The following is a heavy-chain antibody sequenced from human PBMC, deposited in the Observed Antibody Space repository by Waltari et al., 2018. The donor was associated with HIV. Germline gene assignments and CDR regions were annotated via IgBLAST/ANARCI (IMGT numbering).Heavy chain of an antibody. CDR1: GYTFTSYW. Sequence: EVQLVQSGAEVKKPGESLKISCKGSGYTFTSYWIGWGRQMPGKGLEWMGIIYPCDSDTTYSPSFQGQVTISADKSISTAYLQWSSLKASDTAMYYCARQDIVVVPDAFDIWGQGTMVTVSS. CDR3: ARQDIVVVPDAFDI. D-gene: IGHD2-2*01. CDR2: IYPCDSDT. J-gene: IGHJ3*02. V-gene: IGHV5-51*01.